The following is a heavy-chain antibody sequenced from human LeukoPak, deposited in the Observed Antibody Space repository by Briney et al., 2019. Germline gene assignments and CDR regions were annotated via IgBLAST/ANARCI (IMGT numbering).Heavy chain of an antibody. V-gene: IGHV3-11*01. Sequence: GGSLRLSRATSLFTLHDYYMRWIRQAPGKGLEGVSCFSSTGSPLYYADSVKGRFTLSRDNAKNSLYLQMNSLRAEDTAVYYCARGLDNGFDPWGQGTLVTVSS. D-gene: IGHD2-2*03. CDR2: FSSTGSPL. CDR3: ARGLDNGFDP. J-gene: IGHJ5*02. CDR1: LFTLHDYY.